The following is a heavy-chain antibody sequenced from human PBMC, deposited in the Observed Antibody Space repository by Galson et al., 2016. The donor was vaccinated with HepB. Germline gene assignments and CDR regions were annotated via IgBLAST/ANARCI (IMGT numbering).Heavy chain of an antibody. CDR1: GLSVNSLN. D-gene: IGHD2-21*01. J-gene: IGHJ4*02. V-gene: IGHV3-48*03. CDR2: VSYSGKFI. Sequence: SLRLSCAVSGLSVNSLNMNWVRQAPGKGLEWVSYVSYSGKFIWYADSVKGRFIISRDNAKNSLNLQMNILRDDDTAVYYCASDQAWAYDNWGQGTLVTVSS. CDR3: ASDQAWAYDN.